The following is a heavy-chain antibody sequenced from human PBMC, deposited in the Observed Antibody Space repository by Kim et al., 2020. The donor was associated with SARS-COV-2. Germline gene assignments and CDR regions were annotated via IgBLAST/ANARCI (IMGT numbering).Heavy chain of an antibody. V-gene: IGHV4-39*07. Sequence: SETLSLTCTVSGGSISNSNYYWGWIRQPPGKGLEWIGSIYYSGSTDYNPSLKSRVTISLDTSKNQFSLKLSSVTAADTAVYYCARDHPTYIYAHTCYFDYWGQGTLVTVSS. D-gene: IGHD5-18*01. CDR2: IYYSGST. CDR3: ARDHPTYIYAHTCYFDY. J-gene: IGHJ4*02. CDR1: GGSISNSNYY.